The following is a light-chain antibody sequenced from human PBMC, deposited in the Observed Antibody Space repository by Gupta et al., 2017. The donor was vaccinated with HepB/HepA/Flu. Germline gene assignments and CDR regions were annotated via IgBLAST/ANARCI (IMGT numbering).Light chain of an antibody. J-gene: IGLJ2*01. V-gene: IGLV9-49*01. CDR1: SGYSYYK. Sequence: QPVLTQPPSASASLGASVTLTCTLSSGYSYYKVDWYRQRPGKGPRFVMRVGTGGIVGSKGDGIPDRFSVLGSGLNRYLTIKNIQEEDESDYHCGADHGSGSNFVLVFGGGTKLTVL. CDR3: GADHGSGSNFVLV. CDR2: VGTGGIVG.